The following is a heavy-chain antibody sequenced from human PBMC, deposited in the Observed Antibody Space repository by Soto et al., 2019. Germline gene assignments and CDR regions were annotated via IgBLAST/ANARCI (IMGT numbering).Heavy chain of an antibody. V-gene: IGHV1-18*01. J-gene: IGHJ6*02. CDR2: INTDNGNT. D-gene: IGHD3-3*01. Sequence: ASVKVSCKASGYTFTNSGISWVRQAPGQRLEWMGWINTDNGNTNYAQHLQGRVSMTTVTSMSTAYMDLRSLRSDDTAVYYCARYQGITTFGVYSMYYYGMDVWGQGTTVTVS. CDR3: ARYQGITTFGVYSMYYYGMDV. CDR1: GYTFTNSG.